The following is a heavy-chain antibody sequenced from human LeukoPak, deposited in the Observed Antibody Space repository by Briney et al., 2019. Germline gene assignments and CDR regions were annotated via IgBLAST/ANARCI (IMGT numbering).Heavy chain of an antibody. D-gene: IGHD4-17*01. Sequence: SETLSLTCTVSGGSISSYYWSWIRQPPGKGLEWIGYIYYSGSTNYNPSLKSRVTIAVDTSKNQFSLKLSSVTAADTAVYYCARYADDYGDYLAQYYFDYWGQGTLVTVSS. CDR1: GGSISSYY. J-gene: IGHJ4*02. V-gene: IGHV4-59*08. CDR3: ARYADDYGDYLAQYYFDY. CDR2: IYYSGST.